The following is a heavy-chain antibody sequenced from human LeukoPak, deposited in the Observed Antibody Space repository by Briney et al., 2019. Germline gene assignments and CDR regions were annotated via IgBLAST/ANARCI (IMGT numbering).Heavy chain of an antibody. V-gene: IGHV1-69*06. CDR3: ARTSIAAAGAEYWFDP. J-gene: IGHJ5*02. Sequence: SVKVSCKASGGTFSSYAISWVRQAPGQGLEWMGGIIPIFGTANYAQRFQGRVTITADKSTSTAYMELSSLRSEDTAVYYCARTSIAAAGAEYWFDPWGQGTLVTVSS. CDR2: IIPIFGTA. D-gene: IGHD6-13*01. CDR1: GGTFSSYA.